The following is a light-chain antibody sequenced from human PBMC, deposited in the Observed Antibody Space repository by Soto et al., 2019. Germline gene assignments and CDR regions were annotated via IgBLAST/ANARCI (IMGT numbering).Light chain of an antibody. Sequence: DIVMTQSPDSLAVSLGERATINCKSSQSVLYSSNNKNYLAWYQQRPGQPPKLLIYWTSTRESGVPDRCSVSGSGTDFTLTITSLQAEDVAVYYWQQYESTPPTFGQGTKLEI. CDR3: QQYESTPPT. V-gene: IGKV4-1*01. CDR2: WTS. CDR1: QSVLYSSNNKNY. J-gene: IGKJ2*01.